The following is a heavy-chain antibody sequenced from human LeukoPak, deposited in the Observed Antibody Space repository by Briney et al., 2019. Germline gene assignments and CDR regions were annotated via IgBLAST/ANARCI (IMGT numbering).Heavy chain of an antibody. CDR3: ARPAIMMATIPTGAFDI. CDR1: GFTFSGYW. CDR2: IKQDGSEK. D-gene: IGHD5-24*01. J-gene: IGHJ3*02. V-gene: IGHV3-7*01. Sequence: GGSLRLSCAASGFTFSGYWMSWVRQAPGKGLEWVANIKQDGSEKYYVDSVKGRFTISRDNAKNSLYWQMNSLRVEDMAVYYCARPAIMMATIPTGAFDIWGQGTMVTVSS.